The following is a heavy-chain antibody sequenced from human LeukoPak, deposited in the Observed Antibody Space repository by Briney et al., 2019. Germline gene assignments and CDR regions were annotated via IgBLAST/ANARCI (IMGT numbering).Heavy chain of an antibody. J-gene: IGHJ4*02. D-gene: IGHD6-19*01. CDR3: ATTPARHPEKAVAGRFDY. CDR1: GYTFTTYA. V-gene: IGHV7-4-1*02. CDR2: INTDTGNP. Sequence: ASVKVSCKASGYTFTTYALIWVRQAPGQGLEWMGWINTDTGNPTYAQDFTGRFVFSLDTSVSTAYLQISSLKAEDTAVYYCATTPARHPEKAVAGRFDYWGQGTLVTVSS.